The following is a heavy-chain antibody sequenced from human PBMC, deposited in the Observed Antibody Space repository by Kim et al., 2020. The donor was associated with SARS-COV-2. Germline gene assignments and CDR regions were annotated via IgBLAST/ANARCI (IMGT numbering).Heavy chain of an antibody. CDR2: IIPILGIA. D-gene: IGHD3-16*02. J-gene: IGHJ6*02. Sequence: SVKVSCKASGGTFSSYAISWVRQAPGQGLEWMGRIIPILGIANYAQKFQGRVTITADKSTSTAYMELSSLRSEDTAVYYCAKTPYDYVWGSYPPRPNYGMDVRGQGTTVTVAS. CDR1: GGTFSSYA. CDR3: AKTPYDYVWGSYPPRPNYGMDV. V-gene: IGHV1-69*04.